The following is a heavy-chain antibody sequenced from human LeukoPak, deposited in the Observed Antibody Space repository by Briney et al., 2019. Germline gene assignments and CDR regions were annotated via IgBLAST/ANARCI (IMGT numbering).Heavy chain of an antibody. D-gene: IGHD5-18*01. CDR3: AKADTATVSMDY. CDR1: GFTFSDCA. V-gene: IGHV3-30*18. Sequence: GRSLRLSCAASGFTFSDCAMHWVRQAPGKGLEWVAIISYDGTNKHYADSVKGRFTISRDNSKNTVYLQMNSLRAEDTAVYYCAKADTATVSMDYWGQGTLVTVSS. J-gene: IGHJ4*02. CDR2: ISYDGTNK.